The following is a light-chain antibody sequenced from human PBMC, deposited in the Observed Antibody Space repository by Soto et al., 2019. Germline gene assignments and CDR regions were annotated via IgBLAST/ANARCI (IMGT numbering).Light chain of an antibody. CDR1: QSIDNY. CDR3: HHRSKWPYT. V-gene: IGKV3-11*01. J-gene: IGKJ2*01. CDR2: DAS. Sequence: DIVSTQSPATLSLSPGERATLSCRASQSIDNYLLWFQQKPGQAPRLLIYDASNRASGIPARFSGSGSKTDFTLTISSLEPEDFAVYFCHHRSKWPYTFGQGTKLEIK.